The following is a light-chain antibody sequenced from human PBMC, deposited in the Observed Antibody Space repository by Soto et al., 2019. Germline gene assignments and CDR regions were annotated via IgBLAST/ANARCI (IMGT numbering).Light chain of an antibody. CDR3: QQYNNWPPWT. J-gene: IGKJ1*01. V-gene: IGKV3-15*01. Sequence: EIVMTQSPATLSVSPGERATLSCRASQSVGTNLAWYQQKPGQAPRLVIYVASTRATGIPARFSGSGSGTEFTLTISSLQSEDFAVYYCQQYNNWPPWTFGQGTKVEIK. CDR2: VAS. CDR1: QSVGTN.